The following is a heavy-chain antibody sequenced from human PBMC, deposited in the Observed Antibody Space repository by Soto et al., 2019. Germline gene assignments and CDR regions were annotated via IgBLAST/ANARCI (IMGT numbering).Heavy chain of an antibody. CDR2: IWGEGSNE. J-gene: IGHJ4*02. D-gene: IGHD4-17*01. CDR3: VSDFGDYKFDY. CDR1: GFTFSGYS. V-gene: IGHV3-33*01. Sequence: GGSLRLSCAVSGFTFSGYSMHWVRQAPGKGLEWVAVIWGEGSNEYYADSVKGRFTISRDTSKNTLYLQMSSLRADDTDFYYCVSDFGDYKFDYCGQGTLVTVSS.